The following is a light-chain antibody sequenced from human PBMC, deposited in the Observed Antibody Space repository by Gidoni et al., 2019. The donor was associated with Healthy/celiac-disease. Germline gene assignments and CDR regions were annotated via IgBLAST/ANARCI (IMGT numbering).Light chain of an antibody. CDR2: GAS. J-gene: IGKJ2*01. CDR1: QSVSSSY. V-gene: IGKV3-20*01. CDR3: QQSYT. Sequence: EIVLTQSPGTLSLSPGERATLSCRASQSVSSSYLAWYQQKPGQAPRLLIYGASNRATGIPDRFGGSGSGTDFTLTISRLEPEDFAVYYCQQSYTFGQGTKLEIK.